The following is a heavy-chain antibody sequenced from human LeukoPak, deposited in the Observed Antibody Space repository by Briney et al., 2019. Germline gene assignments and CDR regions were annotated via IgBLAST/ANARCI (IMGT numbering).Heavy chain of an antibody. J-gene: IGHJ3*01. V-gene: IGHV3-74*01. CDR1: GLTFSSYW. Sequence: GGSLRLSCAASGLTFSSYWMHWVRQVPGKGPVWVSRINSDGSSTSYADSVKGRFTVSRDNAKNTLFLQMNSLRAEDTALYYCTRGSSGWYGDAFDLWGQGTMVTVSS. CDR3: TRGSSGWYGDAFDL. D-gene: IGHD6-19*01. CDR2: INSDGSST.